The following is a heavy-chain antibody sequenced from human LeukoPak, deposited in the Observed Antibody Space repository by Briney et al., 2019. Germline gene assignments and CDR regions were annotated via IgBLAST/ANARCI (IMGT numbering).Heavy chain of an antibody. CDR1: GFSFSNYS. Sequence: GGSLRLSCAASGFSFSNYSMNWVRQAPGKGLEWVSSISSSRTTFRYYAESVRGRFTISRDNAKNSLYLQMNSLRAEDTAVYYCARGKYSSGWFDYWGQGTLVTVSS. J-gene: IGHJ4*02. V-gene: IGHV3-21*01. CDR2: ISSSRTTFR. D-gene: IGHD6-19*01. CDR3: ARGKYSSGWFDY.